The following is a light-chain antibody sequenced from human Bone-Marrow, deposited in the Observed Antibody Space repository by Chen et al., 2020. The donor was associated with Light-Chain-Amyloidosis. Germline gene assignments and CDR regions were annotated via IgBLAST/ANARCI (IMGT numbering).Light chain of an antibody. CDR1: SGDVGGYDY. Sequence: QSALTQPPSASGSPGQSVTISCTGTSGDVGGYDYVSWYQQHPGKAPKLLIYDVTNRPSGVPDHFAGSKSGNTASLPVSGLQAEDEADYCCCSYAGSNNFYVFGAGTKVSVL. CDR3: CSYAGSNNFYV. J-gene: IGLJ1*01. V-gene: IGLV2-8*01. CDR2: DVT.